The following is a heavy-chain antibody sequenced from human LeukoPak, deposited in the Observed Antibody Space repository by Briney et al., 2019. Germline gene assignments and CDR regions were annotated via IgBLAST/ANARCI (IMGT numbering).Heavy chain of an antibody. D-gene: IGHD2-15*01. Sequence: GGSLRLSCAASGFVFSSYSMSWVRQAPGKGLEWVSSIGSISSYIYYADSVKGRFTISRDNAENSLHLQMNSLRAEDTAVYYCAKSACSGGSCYPPTLNWFDPWGQGTLVTVSS. CDR3: AKSACSGGSCYPPTLNWFDP. CDR1: GFVFSSYS. CDR2: IGSISSYI. J-gene: IGHJ5*02. V-gene: IGHV3-21*01.